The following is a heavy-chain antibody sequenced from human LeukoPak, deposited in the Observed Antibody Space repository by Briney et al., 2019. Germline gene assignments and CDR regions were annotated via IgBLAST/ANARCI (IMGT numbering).Heavy chain of an antibody. Sequence: GGSLRLSCAASVFTFSRYGFHCVRQAPGKGLEWVAFISDSGGDKWYADSVKGRLTISRDKSKNTVNLQMSSRRVDDTALYYCARDGGSESYAFDYWGQGTQVTVSS. CDR3: ARDGGSESYAFDY. CDR1: VFTFSRYG. J-gene: IGHJ4*02. V-gene: IGHV3-30*02. D-gene: IGHD3-10*01. CDR2: ISDSGGDK.